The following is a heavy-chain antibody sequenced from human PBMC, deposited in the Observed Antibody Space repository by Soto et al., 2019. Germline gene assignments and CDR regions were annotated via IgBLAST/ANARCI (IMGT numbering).Heavy chain of an antibody. CDR2: IYYSGST. V-gene: IGHV4-59*06. J-gene: IGHJ5*02. CDR1: GGSISSYY. D-gene: IGHD3-22*01. Sequence: PSETLSLTCTVSGGSISSYYWSWIRQHPGKGLEWIGYIYYSGSTYYNPSLKSRVTISVDTSKNQFSLKLSSVTAADTAVYYCARVPGPYDSSGYLPWGQGTLVTVSS. CDR3: ARVPGPYDSSGYLP.